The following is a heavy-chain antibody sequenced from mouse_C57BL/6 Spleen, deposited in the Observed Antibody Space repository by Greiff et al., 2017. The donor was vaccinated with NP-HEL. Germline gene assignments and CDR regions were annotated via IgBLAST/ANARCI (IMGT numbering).Heavy chain of an antibody. CDR3: ARRGGYYGSEYFDD. D-gene: IGHD1-1*01. J-gene: IGHJ2*01. V-gene: IGHV1-53*01. Sequence: QVQLQQSGTELVKPGASVKLSCKASGYTFTSYWMHWVKQRPGQGLEWIGNINPSNGGTNYNEKFKSKATLTVDKSSSTAYMQLSSLTSEDSAVYYGARRGGYYGSEYFDDWGQGTTLTVSS. CDR2: INPSNGGT. CDR1: GYTFTSYW.